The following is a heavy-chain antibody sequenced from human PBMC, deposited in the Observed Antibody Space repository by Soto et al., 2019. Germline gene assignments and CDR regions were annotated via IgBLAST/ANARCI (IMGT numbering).Heavy chain of an antibody. V-gene: IGHV3-21*01. CDR2: ISSSSSYI. J-gene: IGHJ6*02. Sequence: GSLRLSCAASGFTFSSYSMNWVRQAPGKGLEWVSSISSSSSYIYYADSVKGRFTISRNNAKNSLYLQMNSLRAEDTAVYYCARDRRGGELRVSYYYGMDFWGQGTTVTVSS. CDR3: ARDRRGGELRVSYYYGMDF. D-gene: IGHD1-26*01. CDR1: GFTFSSYS.